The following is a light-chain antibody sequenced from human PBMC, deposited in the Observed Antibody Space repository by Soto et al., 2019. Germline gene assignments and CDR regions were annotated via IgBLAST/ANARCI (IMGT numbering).Light chain of an antibody. CDR2: DXS. Sequence: VLTQSAGTLSLSPGERATRSXRASHSVTMSYLAWSQQEPGXAPRFXXDDXSNMATGIPARFSGSGSGTDFTLTISSLEPEDFAVYYCQQRSNWPPNFGQGTRLEIK. CDR3: QQRSNWPPN. CDR1: HSVTMSY. J-gene: IGKJ5*01. V-gene: IGKV3-11*01.